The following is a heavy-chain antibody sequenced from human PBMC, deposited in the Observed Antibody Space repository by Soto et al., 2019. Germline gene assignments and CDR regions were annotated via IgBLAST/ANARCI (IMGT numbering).Heavy chain of an antibody. Sequence: GGSLRLSCVGSGFRFSDYAMHWVRQAPGKGLEWLTFIFSDGNREFYADSVKGRFTISRDNSRSTVYLQMDSLKAEDTAVYYCAGSEGNDWYQTGDPCDYWGQGTLVTVSS. CDR3: AGSEGNDWYQTGDPCDY. J-gene: IGHJ4*02. D-gene: IGHD2-2*01. CDR2: IFSDGNRE. V-gene: IGHV3-30-3*01. CDR1: GFRFSDYA.